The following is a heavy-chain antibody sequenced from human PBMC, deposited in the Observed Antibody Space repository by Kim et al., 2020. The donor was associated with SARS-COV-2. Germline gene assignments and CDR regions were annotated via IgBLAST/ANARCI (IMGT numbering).Heavy chain of an antibody. V-gene: IGHV4-34*01. CDR2: IHHGGTT. J-gene: IGHJ5*02. CDR1: GGSFSGY. Sequence: SETLSLTCAVYGGSFSGYWAWIRQPPGKGLEWIREIHHGGTTKYNPSLKSRATISVDTSKRQVSLRLSSVTAADTAVYYCATHCSINTCYFAWLDPWGQGTLVTVSS. D-gene: IGHD2-2*01. CDR3: ATHCSINTCYFAWLDP.